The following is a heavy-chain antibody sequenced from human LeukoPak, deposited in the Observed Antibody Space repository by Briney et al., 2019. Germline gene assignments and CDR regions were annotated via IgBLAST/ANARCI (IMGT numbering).Heavy chain of an antibody. CDR2: INPNHGDT. CDR1: GYTFTGYY. D-gene: IGHD3-9*01. CDR3: ARSPHILTGENFDY. Sequence: ASVKVSCKASGYTFTGYYMHWVRQAPVQGLEWMGWINPNHGDTNYAQKFQDRVSMTRDTSISTAYMRLSRLRSADTAVYYCARSPHILTGENFDYWGQGTLLTVSS. J-gene: IGHJ4*02. V-gene: IGHV1-2*02.